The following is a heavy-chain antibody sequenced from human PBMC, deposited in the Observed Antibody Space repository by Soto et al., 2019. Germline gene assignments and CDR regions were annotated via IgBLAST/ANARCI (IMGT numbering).Heavy chain of an antibody. CDR3: ARVGVLLWFGELDYFDY. J-gene: IGHJ4*02. V-gene: IGHV3-7*05. CDR2: IKQDGSEK. Sequence: GGSLRLSCAASGFTFSSYWMSWVRQAPGKGLEWVANIKQDGSEKYYVDSVKGRFTISRDNAKNSLYLQMNSLRAEDTAVYYCARVGVLLWFGELDYFDYWGQGTLVTVSS. D-gene: IGHD3-10*01. CDR1: GFTFSSYW.